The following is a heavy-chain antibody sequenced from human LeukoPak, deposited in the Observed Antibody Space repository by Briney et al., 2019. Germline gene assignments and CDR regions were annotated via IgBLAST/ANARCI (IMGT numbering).Heavy chain of an antibody. Sequence: SETLSLTCTVSDASISSSYWSWIRQPPGKGLEWIGYIYYTGSTNYNPSLKSRVTISVDMSKDQFSLQMSSVTAADTAAYYCARLGIYPIQGYNYNYHYMDVWAKGTTVTVSS. D-gene: IGHD1-1*01. CDR1: DASISSSY. CDR2: IYYTGST. V-gene: IGHV4-59*08. J-gene: IGHJ6*03. CDR3: ARLGIYPIQGYNYNYHYMDV.